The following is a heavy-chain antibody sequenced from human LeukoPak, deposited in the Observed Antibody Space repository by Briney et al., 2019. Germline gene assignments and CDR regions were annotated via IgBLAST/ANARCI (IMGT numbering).Heavy chain of an antibody. J-gene: IGHJ4*02. D-gene: IGHD5-24*01. CDR1: GGSISSYY. CDR3: ARVVEMATITGPGGFDY. V-gene: IGHV4-59*12. CDR2: IYYSGST. Sequence: SETPSLTCTVSGGSISSYYWSWIRQPPGKGLEWIGYIYYSGSTNYNPSLKSRVTISVDTSKNQFSLKLSSVTAADTAVYYCARVVEMATITGPGGFDYWGQGTLVTVS.